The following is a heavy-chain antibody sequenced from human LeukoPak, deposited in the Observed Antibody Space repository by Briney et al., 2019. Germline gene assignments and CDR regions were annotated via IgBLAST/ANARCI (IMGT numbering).Heavy chain of an antibody. D-gene: IGHD5-24*01. J-gene: IGHJ4*02. V-gene: IGHV1-8*02. CDR3: ARATPGGLHGYSFDY. CDR1: GYTFKNYD. Sequence: ASVKVSCKASGYTFKNYDINWVRQATGQGLEWMGWMNPISGNTGFAQKFQDRVSMTRDTSINTAYMELTSLRSGDTAVYYCARATPGGLHGYSFDYWGQGTVVTVYS. CDR2: MNPISGNT.